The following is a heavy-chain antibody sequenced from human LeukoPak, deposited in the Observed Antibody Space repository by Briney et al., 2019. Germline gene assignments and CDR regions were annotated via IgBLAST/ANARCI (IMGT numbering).Heavy chain of an antibody. CDR1: GFTFSSSA. Sequence: PGGSLRLSCAASGFTFSSSAISWVRQAPGKGLEWVSAISNNGGYTYYAGSVQGRFTISRDNSKSTLCLQMNSLRAEDTAVYYCAKQLGYCSDGSCYFPYWGQGTLVTVSS. D-gene: IGHD2-15*01. J-gene: IGHJ4*02. CDR3: AKQLGYCSDGSCYFPY. V-gene: IGHV3-23*01. CDR2: ISNNGGYT.